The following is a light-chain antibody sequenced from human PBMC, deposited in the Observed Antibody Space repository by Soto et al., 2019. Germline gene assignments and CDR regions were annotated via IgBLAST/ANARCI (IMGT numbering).Light chain of an antibody. V-gene: IGLV2-14*01. J-gene: IGLJ3*02. Sequence: QSALTQPASVSGSPGQSITISCTGTSSDVGGYNCVSWYQQHPGKAPKLMIHEVNRRPSGVSNRFSGSKSGNTASLTISGLQAEDEAYYFCSSYTIGTTPWLFGGGTKLTVL. CDR2: EVN. CDR1: SSDVGGYNC. CDR3: SSYTIGTTPWL.